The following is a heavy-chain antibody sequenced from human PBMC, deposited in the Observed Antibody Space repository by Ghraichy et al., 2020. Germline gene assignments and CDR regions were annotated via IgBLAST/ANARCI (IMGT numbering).Heavy chain of an antibody. Sequence: SQTLSLTCTVSGGSISSGGYYWSWIRQHPGKVLEWIGYIHYSGSTFYNPSLKNRISISVDTSQNQFSLKLTSVTAADTAVYYCARGSRDSGSYSSYWYFDLWGRGTLVTVSS. CDR1: GGSISSGGYY. CDR3: ARGSRDSGSYSSYWYFDL. D-gene: IGHD1-26*01. CDR2: IHYSGST. J-gene: IGHJ2*01. V-gene: IGHV4-31*02.